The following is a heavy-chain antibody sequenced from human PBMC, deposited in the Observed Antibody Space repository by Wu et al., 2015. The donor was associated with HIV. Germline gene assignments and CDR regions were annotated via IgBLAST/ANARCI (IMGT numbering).Heavy chain of an antibody. V-gene: IGHV1-2*02. CDR1: GYRFTAHY. J-gene: IGHJ4*02. Sequence: QVQLVQSGAEVKKPGASVKVSCKTSGYRFTAHYIQWVRQAHGQGLEWMGWIDPNTGATKYAKKFQGRITLTRDTSITTTYLELSSLRPGDTGVYFCARDSPTFKYSEDYWGQGTQVTVSS. D-gene: IGHD3-16*01. CDR2: IDPNTGAT. CDR3: ARDSPTFKYSEDY.